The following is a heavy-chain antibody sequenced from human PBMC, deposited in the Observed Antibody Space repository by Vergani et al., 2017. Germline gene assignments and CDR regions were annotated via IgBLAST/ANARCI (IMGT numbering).Heavy chain of an antibody. CDR2: ISYDGSNK. CDR1: GFTFSSYD. CDR3: ARAVRGIVATQDNWFDP. J-gene: IGHJ5*02. D-gene: IGHD3-22*01. V-gene: IGHV3-30-3*01. Sequence: QEQLVESGGGVVQPGRSLRLSCAASGFTFSSYDIHWVRQAPGKGLEWVAVISYDGSNKYYADSVKGRFTISRDNSKNTLYLQMNSLRAEDTAVYYCARAVRGIVATQDNWFDPWGQGTLVTVSS.